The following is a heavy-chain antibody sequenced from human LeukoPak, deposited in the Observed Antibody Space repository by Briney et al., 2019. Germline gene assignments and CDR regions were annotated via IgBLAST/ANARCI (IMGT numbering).Heavy chain of an antibody. CDR2: IHSNGST. J-gene: IGHJ3*02. Sequence: PSETLSLTCTVSGGSISSYYWRWIRQPAGGGLEWIGHIHSNGSTNYNPSLKRRGSISVEKSKKKFALKRTSVTAADTAVYFCARGVGSFGDDPRDALYIWGQGTMVTVSS. V-gene: IGHV4-4*07. CDR3: ARGVGSFGDDPRDALYI. D-gene: IGHD4-17*01. CDR1: GGSISSYY.